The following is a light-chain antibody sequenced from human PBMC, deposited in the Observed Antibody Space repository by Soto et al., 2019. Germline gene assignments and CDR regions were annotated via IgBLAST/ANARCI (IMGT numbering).Light chain of an antibody. J-gene: IGLJ2*01. CDR2: DVS. V-gene: IGLV2-14*01. CDR1: SSDVGGYNY. Sequence: QPVLTQPASVSGSPGQSITISCTGTSSDVGGYNYVSWYQQHPGKAPKLMIYDVSNRPSGVSNRFSGSKSGNTASLTISGLQAEDEADYYCSSYTSSSTLPVFGGGTKVTVL. CDR3: SSYTSSSTLPV.